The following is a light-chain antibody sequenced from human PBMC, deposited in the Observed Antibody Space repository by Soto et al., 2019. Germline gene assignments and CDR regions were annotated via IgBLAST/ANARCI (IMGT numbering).Light chain of an antibody. CDR3: SSYTSSSAFYV. V-gene: IGLV2-14*01. CDR2: DVS. Sequence: QSVLTHPASVSGSPGRCITITCTGTSSDVGGYNYVSWYQQHPGKAPKLMIYDVSNRPSGVSNRFSGSKSGDTASLTISGLQAEVEADYYCSSYTSSSAFYVFGTGTKFTVL. CDR1: SSDVGGYNY. J-gene: IGLJ1*01.